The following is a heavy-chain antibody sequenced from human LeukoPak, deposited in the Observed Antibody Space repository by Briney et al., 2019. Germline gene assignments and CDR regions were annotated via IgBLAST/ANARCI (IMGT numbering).Heavy chain of an antibody. CDR1: GYTFTTYP. V-gene: IGHV1-46*01. CDR3: AREGGNGGSDLDY. Sequence: ASVKVSCKASGYTFTTYPINWVRQAPGQGLEWMGIINPSGGSTSYAQKFQGRVTMTGDTSTSTVYMELNSLRSEDTAVYYCAREGGNGGSDLDYWGQGTLVTVSS. D-gene: IGHD7-27*01. CDR2: INPSGGST. J-gene: IGHJ4*02.